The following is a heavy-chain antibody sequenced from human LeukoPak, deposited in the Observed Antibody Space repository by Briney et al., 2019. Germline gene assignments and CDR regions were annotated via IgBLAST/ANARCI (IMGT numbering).Heavy chain of an antibody. V-gene: IGHV3-48*02. CDR2: ISDTSSPI. Sequence: PGGSLRLSCAVSGFTFSSYAMSWVRQAPGKGLEWIAYISDTSSPIYYADSVKGRFTISRDNAKNSVFLQMKSLRDEDTAVYYCTKLTVGGAAAVLTSWGQGTLVTVSS. D-gene: IGHD6-13*01. CDR1: GFTFSSYA. CDR3: TKLTVGGAAAVLTS. J-gene: IGHJ5*02.